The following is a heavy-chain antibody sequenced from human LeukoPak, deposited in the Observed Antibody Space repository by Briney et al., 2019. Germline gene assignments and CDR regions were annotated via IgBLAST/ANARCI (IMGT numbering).Heavy chain of an antibody. J-gene: IGHJ4*02. V-gene: IGHV3-33*01. Sequence: GRFLRLSCAASGFTFSSYGMHWVRQAPGKGLEWVAVIWYDGSNKYYADSVKGRFTISRDNSKNTLYLQMSSLRAEDTAVYYCARDVGLLWFGESPAGFDYWGQGTLVTVSS. D-gene: IGHD3-10*01. CDR3: ARDVGLLWFGESPAGFDY. CDR2: IWYDGSNK. CDR1: GFTFSSYG.